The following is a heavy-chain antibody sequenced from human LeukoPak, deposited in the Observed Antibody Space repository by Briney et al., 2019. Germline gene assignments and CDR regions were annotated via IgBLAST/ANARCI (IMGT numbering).Heavy chain of an antibody. CDR1: GVSISSYSYY. V-gene: IGHV4-39*01. J-gene: IGHJ4*02. CDR2: IYSSGST. Sequence: SETLCLSCAASGVSISSYSYYWGWIRQPPGKGLEWIVSIYSSGSTYYNPSLKSRGNIAKDTSKNQFSLNLSAVPAADSSVYCCARGCGTGRSFDYWGQGILVTVSS. CDR3: ARGCGTGRSFDY. D-gene: IGHD3-10*01.